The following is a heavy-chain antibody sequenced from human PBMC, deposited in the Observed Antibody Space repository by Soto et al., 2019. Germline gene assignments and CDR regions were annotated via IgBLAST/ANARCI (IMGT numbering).Heavy chain of an antibody. CDR1: GGSSSGYY. CDR2: INHSGST. J-gene: IGHJ3*02. CDR3: AGDPTTADAFDI. Sequence: SESLSLTCAVYGGSSSGYYWSWIRQPPGKGLEWIGEINHSGSTNYNPSLKSRVTISVDTSKNQFSLKLSSVTAADTAVYYCAGDPTTADAFDIWGQGTMVTVSS. V-gene: IGHV4-34*01. D-gene: IGHD4-17*01.